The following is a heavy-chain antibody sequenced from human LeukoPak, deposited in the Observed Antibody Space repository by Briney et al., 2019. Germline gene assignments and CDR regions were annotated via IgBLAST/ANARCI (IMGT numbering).Heavy chain of an antibody. J-gene: IGHJ4*02. Sequence: GGSLRLSCAASGFTFSSYAMSWVRQGPGEGLEWVANIKPDGSLIYYVDSVKGRFAISRDNAKNSLYLQMNSLRAEDTAVYYCAKWELYSGFYYIDYWGQGTLATVSS. CDR3: AKWELYSGFYYIDY. D-gene: IGHD1-26*01. CDR1: GFTFSSYA. CDR2: IKPDGSLI. V-gene: IGHV3-7*01.